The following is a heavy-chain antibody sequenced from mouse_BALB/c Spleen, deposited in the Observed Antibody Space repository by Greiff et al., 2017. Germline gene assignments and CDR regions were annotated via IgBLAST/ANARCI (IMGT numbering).Heavy chain of an antibody. CDR3: ATMITTDYAMDY. Sequence: ESGPGLVKPSQSLSLTCSVTGYSITSGYYWNWIRQFPGNKLEWMGYISYDGSNNYNPSLKNRISITRDTSKNQFFLKLNSVTTEDTATYYCATMITTDYAMDYWGQGTSVTVSS. J-gene: IGHJ4*01. D-gene: IGHD2-4*01. CDR1: GYSITSGYY. CDR2: ISYDGSN. V-gene: IGHV3-6*02.